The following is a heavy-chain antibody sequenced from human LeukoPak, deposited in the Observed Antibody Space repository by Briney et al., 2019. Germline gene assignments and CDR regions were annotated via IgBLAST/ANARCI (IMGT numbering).Heavy chain of an antibody. CDR2: ITSSGTTT. CDR1: GFSFNDYS. D-gene: IGHD2-2*01. V-gene: IGHV3-11*01. J-gene: IGHJ4*02. Sequence: GGSLRLSCAASGFSFNDYSISWIRQAPGKGLGWLSYITSSGTTTYYADSMMGRFTISRDNAKNSLYLQMNSLRAEDTAVYYCAMGLSAAILGGFDYWGQGTLVTVSS. CDR3: AMGLSAAILGGFDY.